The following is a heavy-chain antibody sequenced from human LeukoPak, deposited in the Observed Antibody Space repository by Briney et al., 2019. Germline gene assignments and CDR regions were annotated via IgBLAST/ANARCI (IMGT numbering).Heavy chain of an antibody. CDR2: INPSGGST. D-gene: IGHD6-13*01. Sequence: ASVKVSCKASGYTFTSYYMHWVRQAPGQGLEWMGIINPSGGSTSYAQKFQGRVTMTRDTSTSTVYMELSSLRSEDTAVYYCARMARSSWTYYYYYGMDVWGQGTTVTVSS. J-gene: IGHJ6*02. CDR1: GYTFTSYY. V-gene: IGHV1-46*01. CDR3: ARMARSSWTYYYYYGMDV.